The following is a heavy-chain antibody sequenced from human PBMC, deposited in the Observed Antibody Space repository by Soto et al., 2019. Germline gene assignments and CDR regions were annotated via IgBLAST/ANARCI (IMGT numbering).Heavy chain of an antibody. CDR1: GFTFDDYT. Sequence: PGGSLRLSCAASGFTFDDYTLHWVRQAPGKGLEWVSLNSWDGGSTYYADSVKGRFTISRDNSKNSLYLQMNSLRTEDTALYYCAKDFGPHYYYYYGMDVWGQGTTVTVSS. V-gene: IGHV3-43*01. CDR2: NSWDGGST. D-gene: IGHD3-16*01. J-gene: IGHJ6*02. CDR3: AKDFGPHYYYYYGMDV.